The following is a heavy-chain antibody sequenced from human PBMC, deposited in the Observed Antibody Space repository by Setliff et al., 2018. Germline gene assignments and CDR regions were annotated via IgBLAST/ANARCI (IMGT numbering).Heavy chain of an antibody. CDR3: AREYYYARSRNFDY. CDR2: IYSSGST. J-gene: IGHJ4*02. CDR1: GDTLNVYY. D-gene: IGHD3-22*01. V-gene: IGHV4-59*01. Sequence: PSETLSLTCTVSGDTLNVYYWSWVRQSPGQGLEWIGYIYSSGSTNYNPSLESRVTISVDTSKNQFSLRLTSVTAADTAVYCCAREYYYARSRNFDYWGQGTLVTVSS.